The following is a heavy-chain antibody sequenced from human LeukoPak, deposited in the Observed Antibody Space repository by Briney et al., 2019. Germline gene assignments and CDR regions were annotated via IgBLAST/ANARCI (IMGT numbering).Heavy chain of an antibody. V-gene: IGHV3-74*01. CDR3: ARDLDYGGYSNFDY. D-gene: IGHD4-23*01. Sequence: GGSLRLSCVASGFTFSSYWMHWVRQAPGKGLVWVSRIKSDGSSIRYAGSVKGRFTISRDNAKNTLYLQMNSLGAEDTAVYYCARDLDYGGYSNFDYWGQGTLVTVSS. J-gene: IGHJ4*02. CDR1: GFTFSSYW. CDR2: IKSDGSSI.